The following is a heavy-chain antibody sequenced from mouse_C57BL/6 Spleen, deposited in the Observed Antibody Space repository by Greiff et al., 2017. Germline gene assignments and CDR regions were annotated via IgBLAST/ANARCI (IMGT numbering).Heavy chain of an antibody. D-gene: IGHD2-1*01. CDR2: IYPRSGNT. V-gene: IGHV1-81*01. CDR3: AGGYLLGNTQGFFDY. CDR1: GYTFTSYG. J-gene: IGHJ2*01. Sequence: QVQLQQSGAELARPGASVKLSCKASGYTFTSYGISWVKQRTGQGLEWIGEIYPRSGNTYYNEKFKGKATLTADKSSSTAYMALRSLTSEDSAVYFCAGGYLLGNTQGFFDYWGQGTTLTVSS.